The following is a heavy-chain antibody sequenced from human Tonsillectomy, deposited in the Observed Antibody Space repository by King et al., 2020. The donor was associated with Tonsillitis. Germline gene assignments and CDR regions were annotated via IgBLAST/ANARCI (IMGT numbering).Heavy chain of an antibody. Sequence: QLVQSGAEVKKPGSSVKVSCKASGGTFSTYAINWMRQAPGQGLEWMGGIIPIFGTVNYARKFEGRVTITADKSTSTAYMELSSLRSEDTAVYYCARSSRVRGVIIGSDFDYWGQGTLVTVSS. J-gene: IGHJ4*02. D-gene: IGHD3-10*01. V-gene: IGHV1-69*06. CDR1: GGTFSTYA. CDR3: ARSSRVRGVIIGSDFDY. CDR2: IIPIFGTV.